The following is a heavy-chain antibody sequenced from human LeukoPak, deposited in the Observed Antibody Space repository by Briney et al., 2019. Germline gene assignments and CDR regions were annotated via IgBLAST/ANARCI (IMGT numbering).Heavy chain of an antibody. Sequence: GGYLRLSCAASGFTFSVSGMYWVRQAPGKGLEWVAFMSDDGSRKYYADSVKGRFTISRDNSKNTLFLQMNSLRTGDTAVYYCAKDRSTTWSFDYWGQGTLVTVSS. D-gene: IGHD6-13*01. J-gene: IGHJ4*02. CDR1: GFTFSVSG. V-gene: IGHV3-30*18. CDR2: MSDDGSRK. CDR3: AKDRSTTWSFDY.